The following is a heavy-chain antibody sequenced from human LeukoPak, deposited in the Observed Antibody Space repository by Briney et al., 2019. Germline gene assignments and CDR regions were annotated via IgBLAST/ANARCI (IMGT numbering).Heavy chain of an antibody. CDR3: ARRRYTSGYLDY. CDR1: GGSISSGGYY. Sequence: PSETLSLTCTVSGGSISSGGYYWSWIRQHPGKGLEWIGYIYYSGSTYYNPSLKSRVTISVDTPKSQFSLKLTSVTAADTAVYYCARRRYTSGYLDYWGQGTLVTVSS. J-gene: IGHJ4*02. D-gene: IGHD3-22*01. V-gene: IGHV4-31*03. CDR2: IYYSGST.